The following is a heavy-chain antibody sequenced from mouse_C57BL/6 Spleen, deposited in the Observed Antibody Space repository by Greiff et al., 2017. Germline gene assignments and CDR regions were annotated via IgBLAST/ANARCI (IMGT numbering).Heavy chain of an antibody. V-gene: IGHV1-26*01. J-gene: IGHJ3*01. CDR3: ARPVPRQRRLPLAD. Sequence: VQLQQSGPELVKPGASVKISCKASGYTFTDYYMNWVKQSHGKSLEWIGDINPNNGGTSYNQKFKGKATLTVDKSSSTAYMELRSLTSEDSAVYYCARPVPRQRRLPLADWGQGTLVTVSA. D-gene: IGHD3-2*02. CDR1: GYTFTDYY. CDR2: INPNNGGT.